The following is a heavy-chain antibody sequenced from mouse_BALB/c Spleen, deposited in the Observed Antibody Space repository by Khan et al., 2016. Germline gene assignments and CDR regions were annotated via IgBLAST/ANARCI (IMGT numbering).Heavy chain of an antibody. CDR1: GFNIKDYY. J-gene: IGHJ3*01. CDR2: IDPENGDT. V-gene: IGHV14-4*02. CDR3: NVRFAC. Sequence: EVQLQESGPELVRSWPSVKFSCTASGFNIKDYYMHWVKQRLEQGLEWSGWIDPENGDTEYAPKFQGKATMTPDTSSNKSYLQLSCLTTEDTAVYYCNVRFACWGQGTLVTVSA.